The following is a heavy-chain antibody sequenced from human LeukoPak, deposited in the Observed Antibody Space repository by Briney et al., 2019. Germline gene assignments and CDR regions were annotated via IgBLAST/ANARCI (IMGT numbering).Heavy chain of an antibody. CDR3: ARLLSDYFDS. CDR1: GGSISSYY. D-gene: IGHD3-10*01. Sequence: NPSETLSPTCTVSGGSISSYYWSWIRQPPGKGLEWIGYIHYSGSTNYNPSLKSRVTISVDTSKNQFSLKLTSVTAADTAVYYCARLLSDYFDSWGQGTLVTVSS. CDR2: IHYSGST. V-gene: IGHV4-59*08. J-gene: IGHJ4*02.